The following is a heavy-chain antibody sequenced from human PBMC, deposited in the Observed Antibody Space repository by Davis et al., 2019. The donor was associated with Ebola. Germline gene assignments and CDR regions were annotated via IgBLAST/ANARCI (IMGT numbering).Heavy chain of an antibody. CDR3: AKHPGTHDFWSANPI. V-gene: IGHV3-23*01. CDR1: GFTFSNYA. Sequence: GESLKISCAASGFTFSNYAMSWVRHAPGKGLEWVPAISDSGGSTYYADSVKGRFTISRDIPKNPLYLQMNSRRAEDKAVYYCAKHPGTHDFWSANPIWGQGILVTVSS. D-gene: IGHD3-3*01. J-gene: IGHJ4*02. CDR2: ISDSGGST.